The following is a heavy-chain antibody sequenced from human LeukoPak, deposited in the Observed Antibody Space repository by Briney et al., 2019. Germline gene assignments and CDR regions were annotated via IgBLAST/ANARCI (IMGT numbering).Heavy chain of an antibody. V-gene: IGHV3-11*04. J-gene: IGHJ4*02. CDR1: GFTFSDYY. D-gene: IGHD3-10*01. CDR3: ARDGLLWFGELRGRFDY. Sequence: GGSLRLSCAASGFTFSDYYMSWIRQAPGKGLEWVSYISSSGSTIYYADSVKGRFTISRDNAKNSPYLQMNSLRAEDTAVYYCARDGLLWFGELRGRFDYWGQGTLVTVSS. CDR2: ISSSGSTI.